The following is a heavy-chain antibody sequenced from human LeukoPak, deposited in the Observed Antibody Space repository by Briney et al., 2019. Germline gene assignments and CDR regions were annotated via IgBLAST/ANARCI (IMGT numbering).Heavy chain of an antibody. Sequence: GGSLRLSCAASGFTFSSYWMSWLRQAPGKGLEGVANIKQDGSEKYYVDSVKGRFTISRDNAKNSLYLQMNSLRAEDTAVYYCAKLRDDYGDYYAFDIWGQGTMVTVSS. CDR2: IKQDGSEK. V-gene: IGHV3-7*01. CDR1: GFTFSSYW. CDR3: AKLRDDYGDYYAFDI. D-gene: IGHD4-17*01. J-gene: IGHJ3*02.